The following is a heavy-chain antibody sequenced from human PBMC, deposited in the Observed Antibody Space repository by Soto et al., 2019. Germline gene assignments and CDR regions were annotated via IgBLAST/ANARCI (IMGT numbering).Heavy chain of an antibody. D-gene: IGHD1-26*01. Sequence: QVQLVQSGAEVKKPGASVKVSCKAFGYTFTSYGISWVRQAPGQGLEWMGWISAYNGNTNYAQKLQGRVTMTTDTSTSPAYMELRCLISDHTAVYYCARRNESSGRYGPGPRDSWFDPWGQGTLVTVSS. V-gene: IGHV1-18*01. CDR2: ISAYNGNT. CDR3: ARRNESSGRYGPGPRDSWFDP. J-gene: IGHJ5*02. CDR1: GYTFTSYG.